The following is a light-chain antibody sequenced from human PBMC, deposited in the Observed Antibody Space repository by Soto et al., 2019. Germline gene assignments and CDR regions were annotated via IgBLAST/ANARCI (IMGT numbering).Light chain of an antibody. J-gene: IGKJ1*01. CDR3: KQYNTYSRT. V-gene: IGKV1-5*03. Sequence: DIQMTQSPSTLSASVGEKVTINCRANQNISSWLAWYQQKPGKAPKFLFSNAFILESGVPSSFSGIGFGTEFTLTFSSLQPDDFATYYCKQYNTYSRTFGQGTKVVIK. CDR2: NAF. CDR1: QNISSW.